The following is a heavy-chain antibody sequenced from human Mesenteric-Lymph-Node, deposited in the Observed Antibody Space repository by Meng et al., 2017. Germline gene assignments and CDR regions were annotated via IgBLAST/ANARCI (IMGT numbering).Heavy chain of an antibody. CDR2: IYPGDSDA. CDR3: ARRSGNYGNWYFDL. V-gene: IGHV5-51*01. Sequence: GESLKISCKASGYSFSTFYIGWVRQTPGKGPEWVGIIYPGDSDATYSPSFQGQVTISADKSISTAYLQWSSLKASDTAMYYCARRSGNYGNWYFDLWGRGTLVTVSS. CDR1: GYSFSTFY. D-gene: IGHD1-26*01. J-gene: IGHJ2*01.